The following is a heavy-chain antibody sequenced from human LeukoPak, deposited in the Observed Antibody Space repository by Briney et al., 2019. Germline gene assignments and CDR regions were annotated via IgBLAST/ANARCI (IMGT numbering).Heavy chain of an antibody. D-gene: IGHD2-2*01. J-gene: IGHJ4*02. CDR3: ARDVGEYCSSTNCYASHY. Sequence: ASVKVSCKASGYTYTGYYIHWVRQAPGQGLEWMGWINPHSGGTDYAQKFQGGVTMTRDTSITTAYMELSSLRSDDTAVYYCARDVGEYCSSTNCYASHYWGQGTLVTISS. V-gene: IGHV1-2*02. CDR2: INPHSGGT. CDR1: GYTYTGYY.